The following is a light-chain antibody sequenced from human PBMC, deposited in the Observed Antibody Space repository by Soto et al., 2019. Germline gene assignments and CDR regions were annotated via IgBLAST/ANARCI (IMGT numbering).Light chain of an antibody. J-gene: IGKJ3*01. CDR2: GAS. CDR3: QQYGSSPVT. Sequence: EIVLTQSPDTLSLSPGEIATLSCRASQSVYSSYLAWYQQKPGQAPGLLIYGASNRATGIPDRFSGNGSGTAFTLTISRLEPEEFAVYYCQQYGSSPVTFGTGTKVDIK. V-gene: IGKV3-20*01. CDR1: QSVYSSY.